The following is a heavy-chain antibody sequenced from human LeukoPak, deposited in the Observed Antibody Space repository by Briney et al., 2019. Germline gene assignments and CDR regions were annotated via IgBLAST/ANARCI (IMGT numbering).Heavy chain of an antibody. D-gene: IGHD3-10*01. Sequence: GGSLRLSCAASGFTFSRYWMSWVRQAPGKGLEWVANIKEDGSVKYYVESVKGRFTISRDNAKNSLYLQMNSLRAEDTAVYYCAASVTMFDYWGQGTLVTVSS. CDR2: IKEDGSVK. J-gene: IGHJ4*02. V-gene: IGHV3-7*02. CDR3: AASVTMFDY. CDR1: GFTFSRYW.